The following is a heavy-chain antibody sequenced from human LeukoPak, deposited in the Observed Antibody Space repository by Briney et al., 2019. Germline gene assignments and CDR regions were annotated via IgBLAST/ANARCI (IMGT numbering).Heavy chain of an antibody. Sequence: SETLSLTCTVSGGTMSNYYWSWMRQPPGKGLDWVGDSYYIGSTNYTPSLKGRVTISVDPSKSHFSLRLSSVLAADTAVYDCARLRDFGWGTYYTDYWGQG. CDR3: ARLRDFGWGTYYTDY. D-gene: IGHD3-10*01. V-gene: IGHV4-59*08. CDR1: GGTMSNYY. CDR2: SYYIGST. J-gene: IGHJ4*02.